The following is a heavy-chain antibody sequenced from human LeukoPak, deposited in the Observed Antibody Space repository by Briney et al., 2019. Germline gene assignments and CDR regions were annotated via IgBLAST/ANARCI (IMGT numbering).Heavy chain of an antibody. CDR1: GYTFTSYD. CDR3: ARAAYYDSLSAYYYGMDV. V-gene: IGHV1-8*01. CDR2: MNPNSGNT. Sequence: ASVKVSCKASGYTFTSYDINWVRQATGQGLEWMGWMNPNSGNTGYAQKFQGRATMTRNTSISTAYMELSSLRSEDTAVYYCARAAYYDSLSAYYYGMDVWGQGTTVTVSS. J-gene: IGHJ6*02. D-gene: IGHD3-22*01.